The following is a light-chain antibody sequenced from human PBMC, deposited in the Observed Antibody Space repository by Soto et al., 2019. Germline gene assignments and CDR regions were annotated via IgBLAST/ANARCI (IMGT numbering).Light chain of an antibody. CDR2: GAS. V-gene: IGKV3-20*01. CDR3: QFFGSSRYT. J-gene: IGKJ2*01. Sequence: EIVLTQSPGTLSLSPGERATLACRASQSISRSALAWYQQKPGQAPRLIIYGASSIATGIPDRFSGSGSGNGFTLTISILEPEEFAVYYCQFFGSSRYTFGQGTKLE. CDR1: QSISRSA.